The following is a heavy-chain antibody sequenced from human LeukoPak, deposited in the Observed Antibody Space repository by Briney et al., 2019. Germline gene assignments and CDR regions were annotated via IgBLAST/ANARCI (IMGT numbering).Heavy chain of an antibody. CDR2: IKPDGSEI. CDR1: GFSFGTSW. D-gene: IGHD5-24*01. CDR3: ARDRGWLQFDY. V-gene: IGHV3-7*04. Sequence: GGSLRLSCAGSGFSFGTSWINWVRQAPGKGLQWVANIKPDGSEINYVDSVKGRFTISRDNAKNSLYLEMNSLRAEDTAVYYCARDRGWLQFDYWGQGTVVTVSS. J-gene: IGHJ4*02.